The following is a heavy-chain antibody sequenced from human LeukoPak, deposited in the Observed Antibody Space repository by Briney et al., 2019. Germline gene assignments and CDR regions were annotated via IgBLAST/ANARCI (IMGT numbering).Heavy chain of an antibody. CDR2: ISGRGDST. CDR1: GFTFSSYA. J-gene: IGHJ5*02. Sequence: PGGSLRLSCAASGFTFSSYAMSWVRQAPGKGLEWVSTISGRGDSTYYADSVKGRFTISRDNSKNTLYLQMNSLRAEDTAAYYCAKYTVLAARWFDPWGQGTLVTVSS. CDR3: AKYTVLAARWFDP. V-gene: IGHV3-23*01. D-gene: IGHD2-15*01.